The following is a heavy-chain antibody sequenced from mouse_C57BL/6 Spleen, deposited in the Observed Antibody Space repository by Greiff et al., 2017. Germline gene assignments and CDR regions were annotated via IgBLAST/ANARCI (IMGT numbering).Heavy chain of an antibody. Sequence: EVHLVESGGGLVKPGGSLKLSCAASGFTFSDYGMHWVRQAPEKGLEWVAYISSGSSTIYYADTVKGRFTISRDNAKNTLFLQMTSLRSEDTAMYYCARKTTVEYFDVWGTGTTVTVSS. CDR1: GFTFSDYG. J-gene: IGHJ1*03. V-gene: IGHV5-17*01. CDR3: ARKTTVEYFDV. CDR2: ISSGSSTI. D-gene: IGHD1-1*01.